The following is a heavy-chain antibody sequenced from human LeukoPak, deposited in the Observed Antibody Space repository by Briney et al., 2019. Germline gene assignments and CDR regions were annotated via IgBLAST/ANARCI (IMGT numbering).Heavy chain of an antibody. CDR3: VRGLTVGATGDFYGMDV. CDR2: INSDGSST. V-gene: IGHV3-74*01. CDR1: GFTFSNYA. J-gene: IGHJ6*02. Sequence: GGSLRLSCAASGFTFSNYAMSWVRQAPGKGLEWVSRINSDGSSTFYADSVKGRFTTSRDNAENTVYLQMSSLRAEDTALYYCVRGLTVGATGDFYGMDVWGQGTTVTVSS. D-gene: IGHD1-26*01.